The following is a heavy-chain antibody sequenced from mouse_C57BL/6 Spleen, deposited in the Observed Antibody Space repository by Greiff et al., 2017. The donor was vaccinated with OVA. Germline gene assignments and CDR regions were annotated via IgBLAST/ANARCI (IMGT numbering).Heavy chain of an antibody. CDR1: GYTFTSYW. CDR3: ARSDGYYSYYFDY. CDR2: IHPNSGST. Sequence: QVQLQQPGAELVKPGASVKLSCKASGYTFTSYWMHWVKQRPGPGLEWIGMIHPNSGSTNYNEKFKSKATLTVDKSSSTAYMQLSSLTSEDSAVYYCARSDGYYSYYFDYWGQGTTLTVSS. D-gene: IGHD2-3*01. J-gene: IGHJ2*01. V-gene: IGHV1-64*01.